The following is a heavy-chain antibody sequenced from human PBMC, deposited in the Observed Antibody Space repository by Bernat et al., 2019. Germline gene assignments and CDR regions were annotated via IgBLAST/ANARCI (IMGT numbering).Heavy chain of an antibody. CDR1: GDTFSSYD. CDR2: MTPTSGNT. D-gene: IGHD6-19*01. Sequence: QVHLVQSGAEVKKPGASVKVSCKASGDTFSSYDINWVRQATGQGLEWMGWMTPTSGNTGYAQKFQGRVTMTRDTSISTAYMELTSLMSEDTAVYYCARTYSNGWHDYWGQGTLVTVSS. J-gene: IGHJ4*02. CDR3: ARTYSNGWHDY. V-gene: IGHV1-8*01.